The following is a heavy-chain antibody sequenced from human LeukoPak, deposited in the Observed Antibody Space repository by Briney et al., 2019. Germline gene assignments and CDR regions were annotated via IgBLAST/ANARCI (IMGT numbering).Heavy chain of an antibody. J-gene: IGHJ5*02. CDR2: IYPGDSDT. V-gene: IGHV5-51*01. CDR3: ARLPTGSWYYNWFDP. D-gene: IGHD6-13*01. Sequence: GESLKISCKGSGYSFTSYWIGWVRQMPGKSLEWMGIIYPGDSDTRYSPSFQGQVTISADKSISTAYLQWSSLKASDTAMYYCARLPTGSWYYNWFDPWGQGTLVTVSS. CDR1: GYSFTSYW.